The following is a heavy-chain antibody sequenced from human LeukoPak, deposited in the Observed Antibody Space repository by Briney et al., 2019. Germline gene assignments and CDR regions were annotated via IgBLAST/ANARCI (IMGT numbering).Heavy chain of an antibody. Sequence: PGGSLRLSCAASGFTFSSYAMSWVRQAPGTGLEWVSSISGSGGSTSYADSVKGRFTISRDNSKNTLYLQINSLRAEDTAVYYCARVSSYGSGSYYHYYFDYWGQGTLVTVSS. CDR2: ISGSGGST. V-gene: IGHV3-23*01. J-gene: IGHJ4*02. D-gene: IGHD3-10*01. CDR1: GFTFSSYA. CDR3: ARVSSYGSGSYYHYYFDY.